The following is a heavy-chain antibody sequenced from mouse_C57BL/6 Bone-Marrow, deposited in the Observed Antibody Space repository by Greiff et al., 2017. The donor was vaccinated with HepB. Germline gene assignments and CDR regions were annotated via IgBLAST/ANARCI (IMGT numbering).Heavy chain of an antibody. CDR1: GFTFSSYA. D-gene: IGHD2-1*01. J-gene: IGHJ1*03. V-gene: IGHV5-4*03. CDR3: ARVYYGNRSYWYFDV. CDR2: ISDSGSYT. Sequence: DVKLVESGGGLVKPGGSLKLSCAASGFTFSSYAMSWVRQTPEKSLEWVATISDSGSYTYYPDNVKGRFTISRDNAKNNLYLQMSHLKSEDTAMDYCARVYYGNRSYWYFDVWGTGTTVTVSS.